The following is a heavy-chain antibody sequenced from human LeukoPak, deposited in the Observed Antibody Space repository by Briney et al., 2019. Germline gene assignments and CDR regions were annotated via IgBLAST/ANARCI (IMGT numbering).Heavy chain of an antibody. CDR1: GGSISGYH. J-gene: IGHJ6*03. Sequence: SETLSLTCNVSGGSISGYHWSWIRQPPGKGLEWLGYIYYSGSSNYNPSLKSRVSMSADTSKNQFSLKLSSVTAADTAVYYCARVPRSYYYYYYMDVWGKGTTVTVSS. CDR2: IYYSGSS. CDR3: ARVPRSYYYYYYMDV. V-gene: IGHV4-59*01.